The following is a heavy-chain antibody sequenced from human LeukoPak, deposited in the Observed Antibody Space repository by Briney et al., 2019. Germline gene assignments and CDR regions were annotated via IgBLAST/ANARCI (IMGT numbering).Heavy chain of an antibody. D-gene: IGHD3-3*01. Sequence: GGSLRLSCAASGFTFSSCSMNWVRQAPGKGLEWVSSISSSSSYIYYADSVKGRFTISRDNAKNSLYLQMNSLRAEDTAVYYCATFTIFGVVKGNWFDPWGQGTLVTVSS. CDR3: ATFTIFGVVKGNWFDP. V-gene: IGHV3-21*01. CDR1: GFTFSSCS. J-gene: IGHJ5*02. CDR2: ISSSSSYI.